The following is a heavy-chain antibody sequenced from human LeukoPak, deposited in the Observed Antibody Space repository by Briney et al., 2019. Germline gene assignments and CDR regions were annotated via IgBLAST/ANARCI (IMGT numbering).Heavy chain of an antibody. CDR2: ISAYNGNT. V-gene: IGHV1-18*01. Sequence: ASVKVSCKASGYTFTSCGISLVRQAPGQGLEWMGWISAYNGNTNYAQKLQGRVTMTTDTSTSTAYMELRSLRSDDTAVYYCARDYCSGGSCYSSNWFDPWGQGTLVTVSS. D-gene: IGHD2-15*01. CDR3: ARDYCSGGSCYSSNWFDP. CDR1: GYTFTSCG. J-gene: IGHJ5*02.